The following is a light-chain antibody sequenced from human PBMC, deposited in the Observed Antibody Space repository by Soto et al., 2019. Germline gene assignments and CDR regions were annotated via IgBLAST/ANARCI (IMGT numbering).Light chain of an antibody. CDR2: AAS. CDR3: QQSYSTPLT. J-gene: IGKJ4*01. CDR1: QIISSY. Sequence: DIQMTQSPSSLSASVGDRVTITCRASQIISSYLNWYQQKPGKAPKLLIYAASSLQSGVPSRFSGSGSGTDFTLTISSLQPEDFATYYCQQSYSTPLTFGGGTTVEIK. V-gene: IGKV1-39*01.